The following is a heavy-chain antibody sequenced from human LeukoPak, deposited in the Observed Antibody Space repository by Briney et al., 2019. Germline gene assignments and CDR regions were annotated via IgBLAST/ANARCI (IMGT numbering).Heavy chain of an antibody. CDR1: GGSISSSSYY. V-gene: IGHV4-39*01. Sequence: SETLSLTCTVSGGSISSSSYYWGWIRQPPGKGLEWIGSIYYSGSTYYNPSLKSRVTISVDTSKNQFSLKLSSVTAADTAVYYCARPGNSSSWRSGLMGAFDIWGPGTMVTVSS. J-gene: IGHJ3*02. D-gene: IGHD6-13*01. CDR3: ARPGNSSSWRSGLMGAFDI. CDR2: IYYSGST.